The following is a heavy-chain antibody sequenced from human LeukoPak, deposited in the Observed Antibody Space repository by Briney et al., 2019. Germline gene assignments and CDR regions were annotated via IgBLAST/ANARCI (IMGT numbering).Heavy chain of an antibody. V-gene: IGHV7-4-1*01. CDR2: INTNTGNP. CDR3: ARVPFVVMGDTGNWFDP. J-gene: IGHJ5*02. CDR1: GYTFTNYA. Sequence: GASVKVSCKASGYTFTNYAVNWVRQAPGQGLEWMGWINTNTGNPTYAQGFTGRFVFSLDIFVSTAYLQIGSLKAEDTAVYYCARVPFVVMGDTGNWFDPWGQGTLVTVSS. D-gene: IGHD2-8*01.